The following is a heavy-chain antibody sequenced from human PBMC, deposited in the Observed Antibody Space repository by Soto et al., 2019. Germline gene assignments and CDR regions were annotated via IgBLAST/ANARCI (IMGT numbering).Heavy chain of an antibody. CDR2: INAGNGNT. CDR3: ARAVAVPAVFDY. J-gene: IGHJ4*02. Sequence: ASVKVSCKASGYTFTGYAMHWVRQAPGQRLEWMGWINAGNGNTKYSQKFQGRVTITRDTSASTAYMELSSLRSEDTALYYCARAVAVPAVFDYSGQGTLVTVSS. V-gene: IGHV1-3*01. D-gene: IGHD6-19*01. CDR1: GYTFTGYA.